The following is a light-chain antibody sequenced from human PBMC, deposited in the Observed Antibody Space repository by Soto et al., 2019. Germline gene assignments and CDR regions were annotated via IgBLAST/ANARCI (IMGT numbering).Light chain of an antibody. V-gene: IGLV2-11*01. Sequence: QSALTQPRSVSGSPGQSVTISCTGTGSDVGGYNFVSWYQHIPGKAPRLMIFDVTARPSGVPDRFSGSKSANTASLTISGLQAEDEADYYCCSYAGTYSPLFGGGTKLTVL. CDR1: GSDVGGYNF. J-gene: IGLJ2*01. CDR3: CSYAGTYSPL. CDR2: DVT.